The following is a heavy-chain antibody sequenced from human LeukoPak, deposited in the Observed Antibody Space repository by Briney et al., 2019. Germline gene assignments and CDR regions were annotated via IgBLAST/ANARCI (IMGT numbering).Heavy chain of an antibody. D-gene: IGHD1-26*01. CDR3: ATDQRWELPLNY. CDR1: GFTLTDYY. CDR2: IKSKTDGGTT. Sequence: GGSLRLSCAASGFTLTDYYMSWVRQAPGKGLEWVGRIKSKTDGGTTDYAAPVKGRFTISRDDSKDTLYLQMNSLKTEDTAVYYCATDQRWELPLNYWGQGTLVTVSS. J-gene: IGHJ4*02. V-gene: IGHV3-15*01.